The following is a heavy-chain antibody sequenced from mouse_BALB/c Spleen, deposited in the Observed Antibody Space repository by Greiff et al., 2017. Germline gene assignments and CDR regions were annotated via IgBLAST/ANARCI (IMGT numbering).Heavy chain of an antibody. J-gene: IGHJ4*01. CDR3: ARTLGKGYYYAMDY. CDR1: GYTFTSYW. D-gene: IGHD2-1*01. CDR2: INPSTGYT. Sequence: QVQLKQSGAELAKPGASVKMSCKASGYTFTSYWMHWVKQRPGQGLEWIGYINPSTGYTEYNQKFKDKATLTADKSSSTAYMQLSSLTSEDSAVYYCARTLGKGYYYAMDYWGQGTSVTVSS. V-gene: IGHV1-7*01.